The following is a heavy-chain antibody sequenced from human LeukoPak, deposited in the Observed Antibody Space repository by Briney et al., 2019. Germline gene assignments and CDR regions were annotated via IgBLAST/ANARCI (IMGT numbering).Heavy chain of an antibody. CDR3: ARDGGYCSGGSCYSRGYYYYYYMDV. J-gene: IGHJ6*03. Sequence: ASVKVSCRASGYTFTGYYMHWVRQAPGQGLEWMGWINPNSGGTNYAQKFQGRVTMTRDASISTAYMDLSRLRSDDTAVYYCARDGGYCSGGSCYSRGYYYYYYMDVWGKGTTVTISS. CDR1: GYTFTGYY. CDR2: INPNSGGT. V-gene: IGHV1-2*02. D-gene: IGHD2-15*01.